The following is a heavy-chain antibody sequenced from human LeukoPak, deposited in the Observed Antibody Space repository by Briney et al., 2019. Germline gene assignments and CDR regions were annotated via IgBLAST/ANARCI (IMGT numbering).Heavy chain of an antibody. CDR2: IYYSGST. Sequence: DPSETLSLTCTVSGGSISSSSYYWGWIRQPPGKGLEWIGSIYYSGSTYYNPSLKSRVTISLEMSKHQFSLDLTSVTAADTAVHYCASNTGTVFDYWGQGALVTVSS. D-gene: IGHD7-27*01. CDR3: ASNTGTVFDY. V-gene: IGHV4-39*07. CDR1: GGSISSSSYY. J-gene: IGHJ4*02.